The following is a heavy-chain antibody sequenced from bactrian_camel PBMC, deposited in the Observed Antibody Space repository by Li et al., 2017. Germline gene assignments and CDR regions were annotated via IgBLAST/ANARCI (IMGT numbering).Heavy chain of an antibody. J-gene: IGHJ4*01. CDR2: IESDGTA. D-gene: IGHD2*01. CDR3: AADRGRWTHPSGSCRVASEYPY. CDR1: GYAFGSYC. Sequence: HVQLVESGGGTVQAGGSLRLSCAASGYAFGSYCMGWFRQAPGQKREGVASIESDGTAKYAASVKGRFTVSRDNAKNTLYLQIDSLEPEDTATYYCAADRGRWTHPSGSCRVASEYPYWGQGTQVTVS. V-gene: IGHV3S55*01.